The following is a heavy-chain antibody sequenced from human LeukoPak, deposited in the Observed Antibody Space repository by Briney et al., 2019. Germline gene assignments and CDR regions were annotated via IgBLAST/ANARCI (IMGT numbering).Heavy chain of an antibody. CDR1: GFTFSSYS. D-gene: IGHD3-16*01. Sequence: QPGGSLRLSCAASGFTFSSYSMNWVRQAPGKGLEWVSYISSSSSTIYYADSVKGRFTISRDNAKNSLYLQMNSLRAEDTAVYYCARGLGTRGYSYYYMDVWGKGTTVTVSS. CDR2: ISSSSSTI. CDR3: ARGLGTRGYSYYYMDV. J-gene: IGHJ6*03. V-gene: IGHV3-48*04.